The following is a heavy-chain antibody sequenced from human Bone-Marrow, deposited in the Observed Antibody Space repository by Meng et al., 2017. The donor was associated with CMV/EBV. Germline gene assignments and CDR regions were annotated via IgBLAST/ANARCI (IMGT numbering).Heavy chain of an antibody. Sequence: SETLSLTCTVSGGSISSYYWSWIRQPPGKGLEWIGYIYYSGSTNYNPSLKSRVTISVDTSKNQFSLKLSSVTAADTAVYYGARVPRNYPGSFDYWGQGTLVTVSS. CDR2: IYYSGST. CDR1: GGSISSYY. J-gene: IGHJ4*02. D-gene: IGHD3-10*01. CDR3: ARVPRNYPGSFDY. V-gene: IGHV4-59*01.